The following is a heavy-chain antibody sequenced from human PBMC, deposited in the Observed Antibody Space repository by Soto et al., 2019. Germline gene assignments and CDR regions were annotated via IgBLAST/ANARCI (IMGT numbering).Heavy chain of an antibody. V-gene: IGHV1-8*01. CDR3: ARASMYIWNDH. Sequence: QVQLVQSGAEVKRPGASVKVSCEASGYTFTTYDINWVRQASGQGLEWMGCVNPSSGNTDYAQKFHGGVTMTRDTSISTAYMELSSLKSDDTAIYYCARASMYIWNDHWGQGTLVTVSS. D-gene: IGHD1-20*01. CDR2: VNPSSGNT. CDR1: GYTFTTYD. J-gene: IGHJ5*02.